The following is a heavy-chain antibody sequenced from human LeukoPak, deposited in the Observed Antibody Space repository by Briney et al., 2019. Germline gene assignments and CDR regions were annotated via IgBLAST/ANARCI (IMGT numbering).Heavy chain of an antibody. D-gene: IGHD6-6*01. V-gene: IGHV1-69*13. J-gene: IGHJ6*02. CDR2: IIPIFGTA. CDR1: GGTFSSYA. CDR3: ARLPLRSIAVGYYGMDV. Sequence: SVKVSCKASGGTFSSYAISWVRQAPGQGLEWMGGIIPIFGTANYAQKFQGRVTITADESTSTAYMELSSLRSEDTAVYYCARLPLRSIAVGYYGMDVWGQGTTGTVSS.